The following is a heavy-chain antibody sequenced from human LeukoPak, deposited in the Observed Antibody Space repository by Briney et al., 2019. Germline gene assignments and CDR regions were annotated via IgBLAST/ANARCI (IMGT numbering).Heavy chain of an antibody. CDR2: FDPEDGET. D-gene: IGHD1-26*01. V-gene: IGHV1-24*01. CDR3: ATAPFVSPDRIVGAPRPYYYYGMDV. CDR1: GYTLTELS. Sequence: ASVKVSCKVSGYTLTELSMHWVRQAPGKGLEWMGGFDPEDGETIYAQKFQGRVTMTEDTSTDTAYMELSSLRSEDTVVYYCATAPFVSPDRIVGAPRPYYYYGMDVWGQGTTVTVSS. J-gene: IGHJ6*02.